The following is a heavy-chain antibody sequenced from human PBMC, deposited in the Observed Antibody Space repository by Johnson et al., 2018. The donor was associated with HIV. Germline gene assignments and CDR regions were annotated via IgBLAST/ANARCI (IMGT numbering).Heavy chain of an antibody. CDR1: GFTFSNAW. J-gene: IGHJ3*02. D-gene: IGHD3-10*01. Sequence: VQLVESGGGLVQPGGSLRLSCAASGFTFSNAWMSWVRQAPGKGLEWVGRIQSKTDGGTTDDAAPVKGRFTISRDDSKTTLYLQMNSLKTEDTAVYYCTTDLIRRYYGSGLRDAFDIWGQGTMVTVSS. V-gene: IGHV3-15*01. CDR3: TTDLIRRYYGSGLRDAFDI. CDR2: IQSKTDGGTT.